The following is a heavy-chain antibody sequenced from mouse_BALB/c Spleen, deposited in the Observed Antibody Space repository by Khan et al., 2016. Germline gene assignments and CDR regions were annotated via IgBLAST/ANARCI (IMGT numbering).Heavy chain of an antibody. J-gene: IGHJ4*01. Sequence: EVQLVESGGGLVQPGGSLKLSCAASGFDFSRYWMSWVRQAPGKGLEWIGEINPDSSTITYTPSLKDKFIISRDNAKNTLYLQMSKVRSEDIAHYYCARQEDYAMDYWGQGTSVTVSS. CDR3: ARQEDYAMDY. CDR1: GFDFSRYW. CDR2: INPDSSTI. V-gene: IGHV4-1*02.